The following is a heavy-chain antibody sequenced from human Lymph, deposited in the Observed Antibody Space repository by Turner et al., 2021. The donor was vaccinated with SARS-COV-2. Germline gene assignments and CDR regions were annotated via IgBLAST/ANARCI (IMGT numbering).Heavy chain of an antibody. CDR2: FDPEDAET. Sequence: QVQLVQSGAAVKKPGASVKVPCKVSGHTLTELSMHWVRQAPGKGLEWMGGFDPEDAETIYAQKFQGRVTMTEDTSTDTAYMELSSLRSEDTAVYYCATAPAVADYFRYYYGMDVWGQGTTVTVSS. CDR3: ATAPAVADYFRYYYGMDV. J-gene: IGHJ6*02. D-gene: IGHD6-19*01. CDR1: GHTLTELS. V-gene: IGHV1-24*01.